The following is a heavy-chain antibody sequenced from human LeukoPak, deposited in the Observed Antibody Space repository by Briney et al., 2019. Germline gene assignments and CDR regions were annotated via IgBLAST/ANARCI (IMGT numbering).Heavy chain of an antibody. CDR1: GDSISSGSYY. Sequence: PSETLSLTCTVSGDSISSGSYYWSWIRQPAGKGLEWIGRIYTSGSTNYNPSLKSRVTISVDTSKNQFSLQLNSVTPKDTAVYYCARDRGLSHFDIWGQGTMVTVSS. CDR2: IYTSGST. CDR3: ARDRGLSHFDI. V-gene: IGHV4-61*02. J-gene: IGHJ3*02.